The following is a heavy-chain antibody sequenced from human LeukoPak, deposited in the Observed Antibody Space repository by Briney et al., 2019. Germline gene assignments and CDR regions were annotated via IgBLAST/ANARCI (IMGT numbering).Heavy chain of an antibody. CDR1: GFTFSSYE. V-gene: IGHV3-48*03. CDR2: ISSGGRII. CDR3: ASSPTLYGSGSYGRGAFDI. D-gene: IGHD3-10*01. J-gene: IGHJ3*02. Sequence: GGSLRLSCAVSGFTFSSYEINWVRQAPGKGLEWVSYISSGGRIIYYADSVKGRFTISRDNAKNSLYLQMNSLKTEDTAVYYCASSPTLYGSGSYGRGAFDIWGQGTMVTVSS.